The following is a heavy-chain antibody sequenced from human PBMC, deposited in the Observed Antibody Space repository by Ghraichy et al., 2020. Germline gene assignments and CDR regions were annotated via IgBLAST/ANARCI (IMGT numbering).Heavy chain of an antibody. V-gene: IGHV4-59*01. CDR3: ARASSGYYFTYYYYYGMDV. CDR2: IYYSGST. J-gene: IGHJ6*02. Sequence: ETLSLTCTVSGGSISSYYWSWIRQPPGKGLEWIGYIYYSGSTNYNPSLKSRVTISVDTSKNQFSLKLSSVTAADTAVYYCARASSGYYFTYYYYYGMDVWGQGTTVTVSS. D-gene: IGHD3-22*01. CDR1: GGSISSYY.